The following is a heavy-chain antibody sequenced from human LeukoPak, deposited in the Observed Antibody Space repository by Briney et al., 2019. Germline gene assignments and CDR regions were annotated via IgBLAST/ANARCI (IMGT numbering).Heavy chain of an antibody. J-gene: IGHJ6*03. CDR1: GTSISINY. D-gene: IGHD4-11*01. CDR3: AREVTTAAHVYYYIDV. V-gene: IGHV4-4*07. CDR2: FDTDGTT. Sequence: SETLSLTCDVSGTSISINYWSWIRQPAGKGLEWIGRFDTDGTTNSHPSLKSRVTLSMDMSRNQFSLRLTSVTAADTAVYYCAREVTTAAHVYYYIDVWGKGTTVTVSS.